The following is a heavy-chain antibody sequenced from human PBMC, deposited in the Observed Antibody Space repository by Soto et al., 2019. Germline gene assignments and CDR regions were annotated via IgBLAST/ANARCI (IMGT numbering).Heavy chain of an antibody. CDR3: TRGGDAYKNGH. CDR1: GGSVSIGTYY. J-gene: IGHJ4*02. D-gene: IGHD2-21*01. Sequence: QVQLHESGPGLVKPSETLSLTCTVPGGSVSIGTYYWSWIRQPPGKGLEWIGFIHYSGSTNYNPSLKSRVTMSVDTSKNQFSLKLTSVNAADTAVYYCTRGGDAYKNGHWGQGTLVTVSS. CDR2: IHYSGST. V-gene: IGHV4-61*01.